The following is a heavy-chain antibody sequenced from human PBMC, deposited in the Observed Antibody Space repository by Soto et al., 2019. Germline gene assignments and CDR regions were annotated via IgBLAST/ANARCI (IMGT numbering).Heavy chain of an antibody. J-gene: IGHJ5*02. CDR2: ISDSGSRT. Sequence: EEQLLESGGGLVQPGESLRLSCAASGFTFSSSAMNWVRQAPGKGLEWVSIISDSGSRTYYADSVRGRFTISRDNSKNTLYLQMDSLRAEDTALYYCAKSLNINWKNWFDPWGQGTLVTVSS. CDR1: GFTFSSSA. V-gene: IGHV3-23*01. CDR3: AKSLNINWKNWFDP. D-gene: IGHD1-1*01.